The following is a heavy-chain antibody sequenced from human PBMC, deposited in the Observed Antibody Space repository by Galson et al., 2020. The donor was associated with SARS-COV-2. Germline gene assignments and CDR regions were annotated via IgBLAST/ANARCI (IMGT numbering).Heavy chain of an antibody. D-gene: IGHD1-26*01. CDR2: ISHDGKIQ. CDR1: GFTFTNYA. Sequence: GGSLRLSCAASGFTFTNYAMHWVRQEPGKGLEWLTVISHDGKIQVYADSVKGRFTISRDNSGNMVFLQMVSLRPDDTALYYCTRDVSGGASDIWGQGTMVTVSS. J-gene: IGHJ3*02. V-gene: IGHV3-30*04. CDR3: TRDVSGGASDI.